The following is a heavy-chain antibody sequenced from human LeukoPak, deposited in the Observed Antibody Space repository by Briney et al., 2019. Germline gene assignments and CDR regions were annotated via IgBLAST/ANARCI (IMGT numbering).Heavy chain of an antibody. CDR2: INSGGST. V-gene: IGHV3-53*01. Sequence: GGSLRLSCAASGVAVSSNYMSWVRQAPGKGLEWVSVINSGGSTYYADPVKGRVTISRDNSKNTVYLQMIGLRVEDTAVYYCARYLSWDSFDYWGQGTLVTVSS. J-gene: IGHJ4*02. CDR3: ARYLSWDSFDY. D-gene: IGHD1-26*01. CDR1: GVAVSSNY.